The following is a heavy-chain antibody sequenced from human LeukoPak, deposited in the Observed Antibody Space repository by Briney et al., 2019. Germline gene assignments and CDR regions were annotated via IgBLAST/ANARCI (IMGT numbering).Heavy chain of an antibody. CDR1: GGSLSGYY. Sequence: PSETLSLTCAVYGGSLSGYYWSWIRQPPGKGLERIGEINHSGSTNYNPSLKSRVTISVDTSKNQFSLKLSSVTAADTAVYYCAASRSGSYYPLDYWGQGTLVTVSS. J-gene: IGHJ4*02. CDR2: INHSGST. V-gene: IGHV4-34*01. D-gene: IGHD3-10*01. CDR3: AASRSGSYYPLDY.